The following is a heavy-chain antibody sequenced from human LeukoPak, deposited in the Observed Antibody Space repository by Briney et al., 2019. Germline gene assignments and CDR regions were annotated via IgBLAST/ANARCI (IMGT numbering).Heavy chain of an antibody. CDR2: INRSGST. V-gene: IGHV4-34*01. D-gene: IGHD3-10*01. Sequence: PSETLSLTCAVYGGSFSGYYWSWIRQPPGKGLEWIGEINRSGSTNYNPSLKSRVTISVDTSKNQFSLKLSSVTAADTAVYYCARGKKYYYGSGSYYKTLDYWGQGTLVTVSS. CDR3: ARGKKYYYGSGSYYKTLDY. CDR1: GGSFSGYY. J-gene: IGHJ4*02.